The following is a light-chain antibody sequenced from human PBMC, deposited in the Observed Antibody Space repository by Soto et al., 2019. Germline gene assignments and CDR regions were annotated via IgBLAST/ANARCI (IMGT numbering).Light chain of an antibody. Sequence: EIVLTQSPDTLSLSPGERATLSCRASQSVSSSYLAWYQQKPGQAPRLLIYGASSRATGIPDRFSGSGSGTDXTXXXSXXEXXXFAVYYCQQYGSSGYTFCQGTKLEIK. CDR1: QSVSSSY. CDR3: QQYGSSGYT. CDR2: GAS. V-gene: IGKV3-20*01. J-gene: IGKJ2*01.